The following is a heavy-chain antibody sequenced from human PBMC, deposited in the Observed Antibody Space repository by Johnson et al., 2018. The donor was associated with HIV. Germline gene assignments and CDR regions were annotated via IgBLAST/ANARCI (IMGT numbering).Heavy chain of an antibody. CDR2: IYSGGST. CDR1: GFTVSSNY. D-gene: IGHD2-15*01. J-gene: IGHJ3*02. Sequence: VQLVESGGGLVQPGGSLRLSCAASGFTVSSNYMSWVRQAPGKGLEWVSVIYSGGSTYYADSVKGRFTISRDNSKNTLYLQMNSLRAEDTAVYYCARDRAVAATSGAGAFDIWGQGTMVTVSS. V-gene: IGHV3-66*02. CDR3: ARDRAVAATSGAGAFDI.